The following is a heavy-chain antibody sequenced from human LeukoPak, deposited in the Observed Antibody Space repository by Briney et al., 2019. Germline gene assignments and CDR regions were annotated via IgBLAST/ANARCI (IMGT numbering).Heavy chain of an antibody. Sequence: SQTLSLTCAISGDSVSSNSAAWNWIRQSPSRGLEWLGRTYYKSKWYNDYALSVKSRITINPATSKNQFFLQLTSVTHEDTAVYYCARNGDFSGWITDLASFHYWGQGSLVTVSS. J-gene: IGHJ4*02. V-gene: IGHV6-1*01. D-gene: IGHD6-19*01. CDR1: GDSVSSNSAA. CDR3: ARNGDFSGWITDLASFHY. CDR2: TYYKSKWYN.